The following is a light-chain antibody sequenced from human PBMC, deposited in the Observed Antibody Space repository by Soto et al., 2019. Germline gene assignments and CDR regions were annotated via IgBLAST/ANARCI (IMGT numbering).Light chain of an antibody. CDR3: SSYAGNYTLI. V-gene: IGLV2-11*01. CDR2: DVH. J-gene: IGLJ2*01. CDR1: SSDVGGYNY. Sequence: QSALTQPRSVSGSPGQSVTISCTGTSSDVGGYNYVSWYQHHPGKAPKLMIYDVHKRPSGVPDRFSGSKSANTASLTISGLQAEDEADYYCSSYAGNYTLIFGGGTQLTVL.